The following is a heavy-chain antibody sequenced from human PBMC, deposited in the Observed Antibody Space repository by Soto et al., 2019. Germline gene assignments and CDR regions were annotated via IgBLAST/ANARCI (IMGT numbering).Heavy chain of an antibody. CDR3: AKDWYGDYFDAVDI. V-gene: IGHV3-23*01. J-gene: IGHJ3*02. CDR2: LGGSSSVT. Sequence: EVQLLESGGGLVQTGGSLRLSCSASGFTFRNYAMSWIRQAPGKGLQWISTLGGSSSVTHYADSVKGRFTISRDNAKNTLFLQMSSLRVEDTATYFCAKDWYGDYFDAVDIWGQGTVVTVSS. D-gene: IGHD4-17*01. CDR1: GFTFRNYA.